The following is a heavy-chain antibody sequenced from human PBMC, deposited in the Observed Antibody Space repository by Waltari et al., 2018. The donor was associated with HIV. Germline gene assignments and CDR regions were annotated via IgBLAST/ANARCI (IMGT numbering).Heavy chain of an antibody. CDR2: IRYDGSNR. D-gene: IGHD3-10*01. CDR3: AKNSLNSASFIDF. Sequence: QVQVVESGGGVVKPGRSLRLSCAASGSTFRSCCIHWVRQAPGRGLEWCAIIRYDGSNRYYADSVKGRFTISRDNSKNTVYLQMNNLRAEDTAMYYCAKNSLNSASFIDFWGQGTLVTVSS. V-gene: IGHV3-30*02. J-gene: IGHJ4*02. CDR1: GSTFRSCC.